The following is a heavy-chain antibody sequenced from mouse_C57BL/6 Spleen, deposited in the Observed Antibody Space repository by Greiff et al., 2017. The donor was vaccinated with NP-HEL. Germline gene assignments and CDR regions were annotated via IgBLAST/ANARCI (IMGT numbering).Heavy chain of an antibody. Sequence: QVQLQQPGAELVKPGASVKLSCKASGYTFTSYWMHWVKQRPGQGLEWIGMIHPNSGSTNYNEKFKSKATLTVDKSSSTAYMQLSSLTSEDSAVYYCARSRADGYYVGYWGQGTTLTVSS. V-gene: IGHV1-64*01. CDR2: IHPNSGST. J-gene: IGHJ2*01. CDR3: ARSRADGYYVGY. D-gene: IGHD2-3*01. CDR1: GYTFTSYW.